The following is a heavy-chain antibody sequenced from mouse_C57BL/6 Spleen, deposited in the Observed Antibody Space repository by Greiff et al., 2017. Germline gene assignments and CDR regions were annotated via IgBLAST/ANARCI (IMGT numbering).Heavy chain of an antibody. V-gene: IGHV1-19*01. J-gene: IGHJ2*01. D-gene: IGHD2-4*01. CDR3: ARSTMITYYFDY. CDR2: INPYNGGT. CDR1: GYTFTDYY. Sequence: VQLQQSGPVLVKPGASVKMSCKASGYTFTDYYMNWVKQSHGKSLEWIGVINPYNGGTSYNQKFKGKATLTVDKSSSTAYMELNSLTSEDSAVXYCARSTMITYYFDYWGQGTTLTVSS.